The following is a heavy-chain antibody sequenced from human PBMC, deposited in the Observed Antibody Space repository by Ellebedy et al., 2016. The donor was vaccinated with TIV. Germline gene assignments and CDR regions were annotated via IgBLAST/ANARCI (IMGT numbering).Heavy chain of an antibody. Sequence: AASVKVSCKASGYTFTSYGISWVRQAPGQGLEWMGWISAYNGNTNYAQKLQGRVTMTTDTYTSTAYMELRSLRSDDTAVYYCARDGPITMIVVVYYYYGMDVWGQGTTVTVSS. CDR2: ISAYNGNT. J-gene: IGHJ6*02. CDR1: GYTFTSYG. V-gene: IGHV1-18*01. D-gene: IGHD3-22*01. CDR3: ARDGPITMIVVVYYYYGMDV.